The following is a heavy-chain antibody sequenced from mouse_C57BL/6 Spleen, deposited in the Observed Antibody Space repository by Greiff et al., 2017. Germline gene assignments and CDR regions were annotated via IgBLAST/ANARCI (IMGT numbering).Heavy chain of an antibody. CDR2: IHPNSGST. D-gene: IGHD1-1*01. V-gene: IGHV1-64*01. CDR1: GYTFTSYW. Sequence: VQLQQPGAELVKPGASVKLSCKASGYTFTSYWMHWVKQRPGQGLEWIGIIHPNSGSTNYNEKFKSKATLTVDKSSSTAYMQLSSLTSEDSAIYYCARGITTVGGYAMDYWGQGTSVTVSS. J-gene: IGHJ4*01. CDR3: ARGITTVGGYAMDY.